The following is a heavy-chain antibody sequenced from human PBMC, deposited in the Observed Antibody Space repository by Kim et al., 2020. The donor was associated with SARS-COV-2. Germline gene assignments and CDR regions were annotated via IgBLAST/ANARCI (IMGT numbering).Heavy chain of an antibody. CDR3: ARVPSSGWFWFDP. CDR2: IYYSGST. Sequence: SETLSLTCTVSGGSISSYYWSWIRQPPGKGLEWIGYIYYSGSTNYNPSLKSRVTISVDTSKNQFSLKLSSVTAADTAVYYCARVPSSGWFWFDPWGQGTLVTVSS. V-gene: IGHV4-59*13. CDR1: GGSISSYY. D-gene: IGHD6-19*01. J-gene: IGHJ5*02.